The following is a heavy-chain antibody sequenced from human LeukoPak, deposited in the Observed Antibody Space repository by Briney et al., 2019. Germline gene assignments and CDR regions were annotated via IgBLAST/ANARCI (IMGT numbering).Heavy chain of an antibody. Sequence: GRSLRLSCAASGFTFSSYAMHWVRQAPGKGLEWVAVISYDGSNKYYADSVKGRFTISRDNSKNTLYLQMNSLRAEDTAVYYCARDVSSKSFDYWGQGTLVTVSS. CDR2: ISYDGSNK. CDR1: GFTFSSYA. J-gene: IGHJ4*02. D-gene: IGHD2-2*01. CDR3: ARDVSSKSFDY. V-gene: IGHV3-30*04.